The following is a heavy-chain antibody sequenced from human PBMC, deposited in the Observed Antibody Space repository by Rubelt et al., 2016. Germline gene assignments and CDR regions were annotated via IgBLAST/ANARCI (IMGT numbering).Heavy chain of an antibody. Sequence: SNPNSGGTNYAQKFQGGVTMTRDTSISTAYMELSRLRSDDTAVYYCAREAAYDAFDIWGQGTMVTVSS. CDR2: SNPNSGGT. CDR3: AREAAYDAFDI. V-gene: IGHV1-2*02. D-gene: IGHD2-15*01. J-gene: IGHJ3*02.